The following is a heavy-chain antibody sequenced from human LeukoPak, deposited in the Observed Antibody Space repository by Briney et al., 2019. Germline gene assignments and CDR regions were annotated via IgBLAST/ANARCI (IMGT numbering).Heavy chain of an antibody. V-gene: IGHV4-38-2*02. J-gene: IGHJ4*02. CDR3: ARVARCTSCFDVDY. CDR2: FFLKGST. D-gene: IGHD2-2*01. Sequence: SETLSLTCTVPGYSITSAYYWGWIRQPPGKGLEWIGSFFLKGSTYYNPTLKSRVTISVDTSKNQFSLTLSSVTAADTAVYYCARVARCTSCFDVDYWGQGTLVTVSS. CDR1: GYSITSAYY.